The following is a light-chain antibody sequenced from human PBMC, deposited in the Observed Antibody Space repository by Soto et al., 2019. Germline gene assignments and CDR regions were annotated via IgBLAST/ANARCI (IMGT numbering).Light chain of an antibody. Sequence: DIQMTQSPSTLSASVGDRVTITCRASQSISSWLAWYQQKPGKAHKLLIYDASSLESGVPSRFSGSGSGTEFTLTISSLQPDDFAPYYCQQYNSYSALTFGGGTKVEIK. CDR2: DAS. CDR3: QQYNSYSALT. CDR1: QSISSW. J-gene: IGKJ4*01. V-gene: IGKV1-5*01.